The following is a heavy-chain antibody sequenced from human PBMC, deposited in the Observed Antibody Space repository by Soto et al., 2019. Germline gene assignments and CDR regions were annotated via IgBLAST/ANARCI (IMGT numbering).Heavy chain of an antibody. CDR3: VMIGGELKCFDL. V-gene: IGHV1-2*02. J-gene: IGHJ5*02. Sequence: ASVKVSCKASGYTFTGYYMHWVRQAPGQGLEWMGWINPNSGGTNYAQKFQGRVTMTRDTSISTAYMELSSLRSDDTAVFFFVMIGGELKCFDLSGPRTLGTLSS. D-gene: IGHD2-21*01. CDR2: INPNSGGT. CDR1: GYTFTGYY.